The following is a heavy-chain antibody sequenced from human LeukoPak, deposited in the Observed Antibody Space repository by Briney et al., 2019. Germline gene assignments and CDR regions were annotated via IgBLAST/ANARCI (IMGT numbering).Heavy chain of an antibody. CDR2: IYYSGTT. Sequence: SETLSLTCTVSDGSISSSSYYWGWIRQPPGKGLEWIGSIYYSGTTYYNPSLKSRVTISVDTSKNQFSLKLSSVTAADTAVYYCARDRSYYYDSSGYNNGAFDIWGQGTMVTVSS. J-gene: IGHJ3*02. CDR3: ARDRSYYYDSSGYNNGAFDI. V-gene: IGHV4-39*07. D-gene: IGHD3-22*01. CDR1: DGSISSSSYY.